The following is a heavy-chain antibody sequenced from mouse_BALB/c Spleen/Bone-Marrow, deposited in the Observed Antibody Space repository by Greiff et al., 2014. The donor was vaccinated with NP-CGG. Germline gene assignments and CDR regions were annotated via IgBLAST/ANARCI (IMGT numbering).Heavy chain of an antibody. CDR2: ISSGGSYT. V-gene: IGHV5-6*01. Sequence: EVQLVESGGDLVKPGGSLKLSCAASGFTFSRYGMSWVRQTPDKRPEWVANISSGGSYTYYPDSVKGRFTISRDNAKNTLYLHMSSLKSEDTAMYYCARQYGNLGVMDYWGQGTSVTVSS. CDR1: GFTFSRYG. CDR3: ARQYGNLGVMDY. D-gene: IGHD2-1*01. J-gene: IGHJ4*01.